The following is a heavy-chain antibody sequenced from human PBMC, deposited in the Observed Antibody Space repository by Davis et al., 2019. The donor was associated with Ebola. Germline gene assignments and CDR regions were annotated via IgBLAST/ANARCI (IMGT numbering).Heavy chain of an antibody. Sequence: PGGSLRLSCADSVITFSRYAMTWVRQAPGKGLEWVSAISGSGGTTYYAGSVKGRFTVSRDNSKKTMYLQMNSLRAEDTAVYYCARSGLSFGVVKYHYGMDVWGKGTTVTVSS. D-gene: IGHD3-3*01. CDR1: VITFSRYA. J-gene: IGHJ6*04. CDR2: ISGSGGTT. CDR3: ARSGLSFGVVKYHYGMDV. V-gene: IGHV3-23*01.